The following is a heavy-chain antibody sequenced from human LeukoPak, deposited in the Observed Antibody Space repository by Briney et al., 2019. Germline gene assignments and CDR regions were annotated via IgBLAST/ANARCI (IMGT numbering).Heavy chain of an antibody. Sequence: ASVTVSCKASGYTFTSYYMHWVRQAPGQGLEWMGIINPSGGSTSYAQKLQGRVTMTTDTSTSTAYMELRSLRSDDTAVYYCARAADILTGYYVYWGQGTLVTVSS. CDR2: INPSGGST. J-gene: IGHJ4*02. V-gene: IGHV1-46*01. D-gene: IGHD3-9*01. CDR1: GYTFTSYY. CDR3: ARAADILTGYYVY.